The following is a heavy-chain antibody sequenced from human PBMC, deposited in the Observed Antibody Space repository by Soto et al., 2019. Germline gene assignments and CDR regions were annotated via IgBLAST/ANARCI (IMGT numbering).Heavy chain of an antibody. Sequence: EVQLLESGGGLVQPGGSLRLSCAASGFTFSSYAMSWVRQAPGKGLEWVSAISGSGGSTYYADSVKGRFTISRDNSKNRGYMHVSGVRADGRAVYYCAQDWRVGATDYGRQGTLVTVSP. CDR3: AQDWRVGATDY. CDR1: GFTFSSYA. V-gene: IGHV3-23*01. D-gene: IGHD1-26*01. CDR2: ISGSGGST. J-gene: IGHJ4*02.